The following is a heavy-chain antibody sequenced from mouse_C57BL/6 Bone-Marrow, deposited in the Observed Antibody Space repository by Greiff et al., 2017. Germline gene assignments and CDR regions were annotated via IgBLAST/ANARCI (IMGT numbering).Heavy chain of an antibody. V-gene: IGHV8-8*01. CDR3: ARIRADGYYVVWYFDV. CDR1: GFSLSTFGLG. J-gene: IGHJ1*03. CDR2: IWWDDDN. D-gene: IGHD2-3*01. Sequence: QVTLKVSGPGILQPSQTLSLTCSFSGFSLSTFGLGVGWIRQPSGKGLEWLAHIWWDDDNYYNPALKSRLTISKDTSKNQVFLKIANGDTADTATYYCARIRADGYYVVWYFDVWGTGTTVTVSS.